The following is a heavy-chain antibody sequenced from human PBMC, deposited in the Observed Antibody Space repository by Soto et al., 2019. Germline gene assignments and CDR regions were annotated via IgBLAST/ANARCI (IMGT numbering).Heavy chain of an antibody. D-gene: IGHD3-22*01. CDR2: IFYNGST. CDR3: ARGVTMITGFDD. V-gene: IGHV4-61*01. CDR1: GGSVSSGSYY. J-gene: IGHJ4*02. Sequence: PSETLSLTCTVSGGSVSSGSYYWSWIRQPPGKGLELIGYIFYNGSTNYNPSLKSRVTMSVDTSRDQFSLRLSSVTAPDTAFYYCARGVTMITGFDDSGQGSLVTVSS.